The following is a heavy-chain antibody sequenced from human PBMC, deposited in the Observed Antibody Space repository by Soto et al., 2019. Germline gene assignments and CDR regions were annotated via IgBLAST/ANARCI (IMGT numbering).Heavy chain of an antibody. CDR2: INPNSGGT. CDR3: ARDRQSFWSGALFRERGYNWFDP. D-gene: IGHD3-3*01. Sequence: ASVKVSCKASGYTFTGYYMHWVRQAPGQGLEWMGWINPNSGGTNYAQKFQGWVTMTRDTSISTAYMELSRLRSDDTAVYYCARDRQSFWSGALFRERGYNWFDPWGQGTLVTVSS. CDR1: GYTFTGYY. V-gene: IGHV1-2*04. J-gene: IGHJ5*02.